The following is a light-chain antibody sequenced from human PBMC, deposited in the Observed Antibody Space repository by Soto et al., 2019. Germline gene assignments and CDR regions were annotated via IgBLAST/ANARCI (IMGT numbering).Light chain of an antibody. CDR1: RSVSNN. Sequence: EIVLTQSEGTLSLSPGERATVSCRASRSVSNNLTWYQQKPGQPPRLLIYGASTRATGAPGRFSGSGSGTEFTLTISSLHYEDFAVYYCQQYNDWWTFGQGTKVDI. V-gene: IGKV3-15*01. CDR3: QQYNDWWT. CDR2: GAS. J-gene: IGKJ1*01.